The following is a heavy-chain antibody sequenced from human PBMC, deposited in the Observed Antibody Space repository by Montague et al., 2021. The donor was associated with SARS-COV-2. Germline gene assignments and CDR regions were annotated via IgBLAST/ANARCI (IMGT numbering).Heavy chain of an antibody. D-gene: IGHD3-10*01. Sequence: SLRLSYAASGFTFSNYEMNWVRQAPGKGLEWVLYISSSGSTIYYADSVKDRFTISRDNAQNSLYLQMNSLRAEDTGVYYCARDRGYGDFYYYGMDVWGQGTTVTVSS. CDR1: GFTFSNYE. J-gene: IGHJ6*02. CDR2: ISSSGSTI. V-gene: IGHV3-48*03. CDR3: ARDRGYGDFYYYGMDV.